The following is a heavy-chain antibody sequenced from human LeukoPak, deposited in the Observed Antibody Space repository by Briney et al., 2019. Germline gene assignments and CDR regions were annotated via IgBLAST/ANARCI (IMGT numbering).Heavy chain of an antibody. CDR3: ASGIDYGDYVYY. J-gene: IGHJ4*02. CDR1: GFTFSSYS. Sequence: GGSLRLSCAASGFTFSSYSMTWVRQAPGKGLEWVSSISSSSSYIYYADSVKGRFTISRDNAKNSLYLQMNSLRAEDTAVYYCASGIDYGDYVYYWGQGTLVTVSS. D-gene: IGHD4-17*01. CDR2: ISSSSSYI. V-gene: IGHV3-21*04.